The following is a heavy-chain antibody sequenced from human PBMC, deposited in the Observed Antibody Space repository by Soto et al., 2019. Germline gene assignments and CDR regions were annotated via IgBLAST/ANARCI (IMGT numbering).Heavy chain of an antibody. CDR3: ARGGATVVTHYYGMDV. CDR1: GYTFTSYG. D-gene: IGHD4-17*01. CDR2: ISAYNGNT. J-gene: IGHJ6*02. Sequence: QVQLVQSGAEVKKPGASVKVSCKASGYTFTSYGISWVRQAPGQGLEWMGWISAYNGNTNYAQKLQGRVTMTTDTATSTAYMEVGSRRSDDTGGYYCARGGATVVTHYYGMDVWGQGTTVTVSS. V-gene: IGHV1-18*01.